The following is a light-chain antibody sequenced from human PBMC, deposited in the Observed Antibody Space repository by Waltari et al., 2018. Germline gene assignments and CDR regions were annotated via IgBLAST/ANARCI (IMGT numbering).Light chain of an antibody. Sequence: QFALTQPASVSGSPGQSITISCTGTSSDVGGYNYVSWYQQHPGKAPKLLIYDVSNRPTGFSNRFSGAKSGHTASLTISGLQAEDEADYYCNSYTSSSTLWVFGGGTKLTVL. V-gene: IGLV2-14*03. CDR2: DVS. CDR3: NSYTSSSTLWV. CDR1: SSDVGGYNY. J-gene: IGLJ3*02.